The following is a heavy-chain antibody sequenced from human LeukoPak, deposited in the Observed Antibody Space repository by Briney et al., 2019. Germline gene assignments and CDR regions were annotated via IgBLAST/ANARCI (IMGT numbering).Heavy chain of an antibody. V-gene: IGHV3-30-3*01. CDR2: ISYDGSNK. D-gene: IGHD6-13*01. Sequence: GGSLRLSCAASGFTFSSYAMHWVRQAPGKGLEWVAVISYDGSNKYYADSVEGRFTISRDNSKNTLYLQMNSLRAEDTAVYYCARGYGIAAGDWGQGTLVTVSS. CDR3: ARGYGIAAGD. J-gene: IGHJ4*02. CDR1: GFTFSSYA.